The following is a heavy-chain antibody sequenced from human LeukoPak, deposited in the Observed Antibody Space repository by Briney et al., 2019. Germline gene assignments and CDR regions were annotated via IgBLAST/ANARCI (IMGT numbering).Heavy chain of an antibody. CDR1: GYTFTSYY. V-gene: IGHV1-46*01. CDR2: INPSGGST. J-gene: IGHJ6*02. D-gene: IGHD3-3*01. CDR3: ARDRMYYDFWSGYTLPDYGMDV. Sequence: ASVKVSCKASGYTFTSYYMHWVRQAPGQGLEWMGIINPSGGSTSYAQKFQGRVTMTRDTSTSTVYMELSSLRSEDTAVYYCARDRMYYDFWSGYTLPDYGMDVWGQGTTVTVPS.